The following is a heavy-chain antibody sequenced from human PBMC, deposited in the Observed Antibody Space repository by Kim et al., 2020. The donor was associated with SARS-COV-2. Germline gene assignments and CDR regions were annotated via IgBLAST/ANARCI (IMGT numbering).Heavy chain of an antibody. CDR2: IIPIFGTA. CDR1: GGTFSSYA. D-gene: IGHD2-21*02. V-gene: IGHV1-69*13. J-gene: IGHJ6*02. CDR3: ASRRYCGGDCYFYYGMDV. Sequence: SVKVSCKASGGTFSSYAISWVRQAPGQGLEWMGGIIPIFGTANYAQKFQGRVTITADESTSTAYMELSSLRSEDTAVYYCASRRYCGGDCYFYYGMDVWGQGTTVTVSS.